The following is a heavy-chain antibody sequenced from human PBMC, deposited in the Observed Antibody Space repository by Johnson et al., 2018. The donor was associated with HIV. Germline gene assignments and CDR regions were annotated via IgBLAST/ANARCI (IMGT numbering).Heavy chain of an antibody. CDR1: GFTFSSYG. CDR3: ARYGISFVGATTVKWAFDI. V-gene: IGHV3-33*01. Sequence: QVQLVESGGGVVQPGRSLRLSCAASGFTFSSYGMHWVRQAPGKGLEWVALIWYDGSNKYYADSVKGRFTISRDNSKNTLYLQMNSLRAEDTAVYYCARYGISFVGATTVKWAFDIWGQGTMVTVSS. D-gene: IGHD1-26*01. J-gene: IGHJ3*02. CDR2: IWYDGSNK.